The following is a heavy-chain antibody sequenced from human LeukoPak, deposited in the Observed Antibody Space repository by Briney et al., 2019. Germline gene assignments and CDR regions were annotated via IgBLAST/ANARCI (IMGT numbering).Heavy chain of an antibody. V-gene: IGHV4-4*07. CDR2: IHPSGSI. J-gene: IGHJ3*02. D-gene: IGHD5-12*01. CDR1: GGSISSYS. Sequence: PSETLSLTCTVSGGSISSYSWTWIRQPAGKGLEWIGRIHPSGSINYNPSLQSRVTMSLDTSKNHLSLKLDSVTAADTALYYCARGRTVDESSFDMWGQGTMVTVSS. CDR3: ARGRTVDESSFDM.